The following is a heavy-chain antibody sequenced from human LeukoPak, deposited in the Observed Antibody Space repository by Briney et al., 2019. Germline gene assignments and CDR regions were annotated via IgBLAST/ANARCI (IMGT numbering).Heavy chain of an antibody. CDR3: TREYCSSTSSYNY. CDR1: GFTFSGSA. CDR2: IRSKANSYAT. D-gene: IGHD2-2*02. J-gene: IGHJ4*02. V-gene: IGHV3-73*01. Sequence: GGSLRLSCAASGFTFSGSAMHWVRQASGKGLEWVGRIRSKANSYATAYAASVKGRFTISRDDSKNTAYLQMNSLKTEDTAVYYCTREYCSSTSSYNYWGQGTLVTVSS.